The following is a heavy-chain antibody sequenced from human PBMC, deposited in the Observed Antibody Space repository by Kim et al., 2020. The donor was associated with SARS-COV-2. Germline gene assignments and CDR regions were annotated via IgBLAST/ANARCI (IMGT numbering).Heavy chain of an antibody. CDR3: ARTAYNWDYVGGFDY. V-gene: IGHV1-69*04. J-gene: IGHJ4*02. CDR1: GGSFSSSA. Sequence: SVKVSCKASGGSFSSSAISWVREAPGQGLEWMGRIIPILNRTTYSHKFQGRVTIAADQSTNTAFMELHTLRYEEPAVYFCARTAYNWDYVGGFDYWGLG. CDR2: IIPILNRT. D-gene: IGHD1-7*01.